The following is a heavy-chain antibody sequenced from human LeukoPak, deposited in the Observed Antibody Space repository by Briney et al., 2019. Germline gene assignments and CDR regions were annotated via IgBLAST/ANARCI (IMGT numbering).Heavy chain of an antibody. J-gene: IGHJ2*01. D-gene: IGHD2-21*01. V-gene: IGHV4-39*01. CDR3: VLTPYCGGDCYTHWYFDL. CDR2: IYYSGST. CDR1: GGSISSSSYY. Sequence: PSETLSLTCTVSGGSISSSSYYWGWIRQPPGKGLEWIGSIYYSGSTYYNPSLKSRVTISVDTSKNQFSLKLSSVTAADTAVYYCVLTPYCGGDCYTHWYFDLWGRGTLVTVSS.